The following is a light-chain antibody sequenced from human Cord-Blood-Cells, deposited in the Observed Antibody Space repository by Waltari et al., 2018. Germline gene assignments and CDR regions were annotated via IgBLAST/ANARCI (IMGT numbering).Light chain of an antibody. CDR1: NLGDKY. CDR2: QDS. J-gene: IGLJ2*01. CDR3: QAWDSSTLV. Sequence: SYELTQPPSVSVSPGQTASITRSGDNLGDKYACWYQQKPGQSPVLVIYQDSKRPSGIPERFSGSNSGNTATLTISGTQAMDEADYYCQAWDSSTLVFGGGTKLTVL. V-gene: IGLV3-1*01.